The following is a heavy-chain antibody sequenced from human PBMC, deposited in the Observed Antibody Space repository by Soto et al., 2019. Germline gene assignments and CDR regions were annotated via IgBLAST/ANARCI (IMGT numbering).Heavy chain of an antibody. V-gene: IGHV3-15*07. J-gene: IGHJ4*01. Sequence: GRSKRLCWGAVGVNFSNAWVNWVRQAPGKGLEWVGRIKSKTDGGTTDYAAPVKGRFSISRDDSKNTLYLQMNSLKTEDTAVYFCTTDRQWNVDYLDYWGQGTLVTVSS. CDR2: IKSKTDGGTT. D-gene: IGHD6-19*01. CDR1: GVNFSNAW. CDR3: TTDRQWNVDYLDY.